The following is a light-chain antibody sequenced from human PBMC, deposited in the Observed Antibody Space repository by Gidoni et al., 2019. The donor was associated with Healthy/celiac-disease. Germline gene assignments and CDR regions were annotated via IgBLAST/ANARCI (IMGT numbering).Light chain of an antibody. V-gene: IGKV3-11*01. Sequence: EIVFTQSPATLSLSPGERATRSCRASQSVSSYLAWYRQKPGQPPSLLLHDESNRATGTPARYSGSGSGTDFTLTISILEPEDFAVYYYQQRSNWPPTVTFGPGTKVEIK. J-gene: IGKJ3*01. CDR3: QQRSNWPPTVT. CDR1: QSVSSY. CDR2: DES.